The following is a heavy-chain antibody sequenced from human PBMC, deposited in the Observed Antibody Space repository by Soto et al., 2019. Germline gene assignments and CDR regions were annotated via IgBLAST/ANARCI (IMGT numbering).Heavy chain of an antibody. CDR3: ARHDRPYYYDSSGYYPGWFDP. J-gene: IGHJ5*02. CDR2: IYYSGST. CDR1: GGSISSSSYY. Sequence: QLQLQESGPGLVKPSETLSLTCTVSGGSISSSSYYWGWIRQPPGKGLEWIGSIYYSGSTYYNPSLKGRVTRSVDTSKNQFSLKLSSVTAADTAVYYCARHDRPYYYDSSGYYPGWFDPWGQGTLVTVSS. D-gene: IGHD3-22*01. V-gene: IGHV4-39*01.